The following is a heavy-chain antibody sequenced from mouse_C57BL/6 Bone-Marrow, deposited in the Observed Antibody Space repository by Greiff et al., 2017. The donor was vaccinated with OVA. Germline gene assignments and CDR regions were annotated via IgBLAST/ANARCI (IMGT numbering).Heavy chain of an antibody. Sequence: VQVVESGPELVKPGASVKISCKASGYAFSSSWMNWVKQRPGKGLEWIGRIYPGDGDTNYNGKFKGKATLTADKSSSTAYMQLSSLTSEDSAVYFCARSGAYFAYWGQGTLVTVSA. CDR1: GYAFSSSW. V-gene: IGHV1-82*01. D-gene: IGHD2-10*01. J-gene: IGHJ3*01. CDR2: IYPGDGDT. CDR3: ARSGAYFAY.